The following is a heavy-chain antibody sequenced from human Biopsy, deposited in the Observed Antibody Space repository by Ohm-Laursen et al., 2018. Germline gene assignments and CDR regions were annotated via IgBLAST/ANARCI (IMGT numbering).Heavy chain of an antibody. D-gene: IGHD2-2*02. Sequence: SLRLSCAASGFTYSDYAMNWVRQAPGKGLEWVATISGSGGNTYYADTVRGRFTVSRDGSKSTLYLQMSSLSAEDTDFYYCAKGGYCNTSSCYMDLDYWGQGTLVTVSS. CDR3: AKGGYCNTSSCYMDLDY. V-gene: IGHV3-23*01. CDR2: ISGSGGNT. CDR1: GFTYSDYA. J-gene: IGHJ4*02.